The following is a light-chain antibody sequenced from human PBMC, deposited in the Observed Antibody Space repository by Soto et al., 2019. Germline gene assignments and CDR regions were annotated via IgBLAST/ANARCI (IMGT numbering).Light chain of an antibody. CDR1: QSINRH. Sequence: EIVLTQSPATLSLSPGERATLSCRASQSINRHLAWYQQKPGQAPRLLILDASDRATGIPARFSGSGSGTDFTLTISSLEPEEFAVYYCQQRSNWPPVTFGGGTKVEIK. V-gene: IGKV3-11*01. CDR3: QQRSNWPPVT. CDR2: DAS. J-gene: IGKJ4*01.